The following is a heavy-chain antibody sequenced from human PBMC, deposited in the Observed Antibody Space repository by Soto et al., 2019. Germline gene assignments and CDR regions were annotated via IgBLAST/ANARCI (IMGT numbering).Heavy chain of an antibody. D-gene: IGHD3-10*01. CDR2: INYDGYS. Sequence: QVQLQESGPGLVKPSETLSLTCTVSGGSITNYYCSWFRQPPGKGLEWIGYINYDGYSAYNLSLKGRVTLSMDASKPKFSLMLESVTATDTSVYDCARHGFGPLQGLVDVWGPGTTVIVSS. CDR1: GGSITNYY. V-gene: IGHV4-59*08. CDR3: ARHGFGPLQGLVDV. J-gene: IGHJ6*02.